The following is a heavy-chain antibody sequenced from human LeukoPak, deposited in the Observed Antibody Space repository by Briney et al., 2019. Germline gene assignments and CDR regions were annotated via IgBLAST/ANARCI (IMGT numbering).Heavy chain of an antibody. V-gene: IGHV3-66*01. D-gene: IGHD3-22*01. Sequence: GGSLRLSCAASGFTVSSNYMSWVRQAPGKGLEWVSVIYSGGSTYYADSVKGRFTISRDNSKNTLYLQMNSLRAEDTAVYYCARENYYDSSGDRNNYYYGMDAWGQGTTVTVS. CDR3: ARENYYDSSGDRNNYYYGMDA. CDR1: GFTVSSNY. J-gene: IGHJ6*02. CDR2: IYSGGST.